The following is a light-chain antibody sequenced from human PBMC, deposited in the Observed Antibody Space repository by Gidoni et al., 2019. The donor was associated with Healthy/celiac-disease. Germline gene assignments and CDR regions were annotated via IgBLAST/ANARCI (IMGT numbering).Light chain of an antibody. CDR3: GTWDSSLSAVV. J-gene: IGLJ2*01. CDR1: RSNIGNNY. V-gene: IGLV1-51*02. Sequence: QSVLTQPPSVSAAPGQKVTISYSGSRSNIGNNYVSWYQQLPGTAPKLLIYENNKRPSGIPDRFSGSKSGTSATLGITGLQTGDEADYYCGTWDSSLSAVVFGGGTKLTVL. CDR2: ENN.